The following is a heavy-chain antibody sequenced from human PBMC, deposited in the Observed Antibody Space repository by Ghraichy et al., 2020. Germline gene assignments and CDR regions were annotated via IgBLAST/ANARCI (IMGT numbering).Heavy chain of an antibody. CDR3: AKAIQPWLHSYYFDY. Sequence: GESLNISCAASGFIFSDYAMNWVRQAPGKEPEWVSLISDSGASTYYADSVKGRFSISRDNSKNIVYLQMNSLRAEDTAIYYCAKAIQPWLHSYYFDYWGQGILVTVSS. D-gene: IGHD6-19*01. V-gene: IGHV3-23*01. CDR1: GFIFSDYA. CDR2: ISDSGAST. J-gene: IGHJ4*02.